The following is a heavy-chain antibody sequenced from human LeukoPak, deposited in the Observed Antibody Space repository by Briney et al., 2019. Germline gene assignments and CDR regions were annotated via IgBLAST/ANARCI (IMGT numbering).Heavy chain of an antibody. J-gene: IGHJ6*03. D-gene: IGHD3-10*01. V-gene: IGHV4-59*04. CDR3: ARRTVRGYYMDV. Sequence: SETLSLTCTVSGGSISSYYWSWIRQPPGKGLERIGYIYYSGSTYYNPSLKSRVTISVDTSKNQFSLKLSSVTAADTAVYYCARRTVRGYYMDVGGKGTTVTVSS. CDR2: IYYSGST. CDR1: GGSISSYY.